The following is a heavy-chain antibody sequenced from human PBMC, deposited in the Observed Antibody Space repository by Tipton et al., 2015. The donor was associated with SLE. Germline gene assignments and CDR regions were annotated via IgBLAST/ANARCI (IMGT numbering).Heavy chain of an antibody. CDR3: ATDKPEYGDPFDY. V-gene: IGHV1-69*01. CDR2: IIPIFGTA. D-gene: IGHD4-17*01. J-gene: IGHJ4*02. CDR1: GGTFSSYA. Sequence: QSGPEVKKPGSSVKVSCKASGGTFSSYAISWVRQAPGQGLEWMGGIIPIFGTANYAQKFQGRVAITADESTSTAYMELSSLRTEDTTVYYCATDKPEYGDPFDYWGQGTLVAVSS.